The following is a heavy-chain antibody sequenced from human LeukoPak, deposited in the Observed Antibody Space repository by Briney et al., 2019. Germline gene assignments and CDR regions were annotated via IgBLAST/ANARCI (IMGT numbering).Heavy chain of an antibody. J-gene: IGHJ4*02. CDR3: ARDKGGMVPFDY. V-gene: IGHV3-7*01. Sequence: GGSLRLSCEASGFTFGTFWMSWVRQAPGKGLEWVSNIKQGGSEKNYVDSVKGRFTIARDDAKNSLYLQMNSLRAEDTAVYFCARDKGGMVPFDYWGQGTLVTVSS. D-gene: IGHD3-10*01. CDR1: GFTFGTFW. CDR2: IKQGGSEK.